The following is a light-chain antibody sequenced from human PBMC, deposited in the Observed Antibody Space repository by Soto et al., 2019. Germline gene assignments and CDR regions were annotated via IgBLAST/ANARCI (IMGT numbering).Light chain of an antibody. V-gene: IGLV2-8*01. CDR2: EVT. CDR1: SSDVGGYNY. J-gene: IGLJ1*01. Sequence: QSALTQPPSASGSPGQPVTISCTGTSSDVGGYNYLSWYQHRPGKAPQLIIYEVTKRPSGVPNRFFGSKSGNTASLTVSGLQAEDEADYFCMSYAGMYTYVFGTGTKLTVL. CDR3: MSYAGMYTYV.